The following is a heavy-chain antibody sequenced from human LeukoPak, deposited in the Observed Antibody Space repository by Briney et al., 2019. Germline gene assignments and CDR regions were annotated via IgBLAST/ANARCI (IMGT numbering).Heavy chain of an antibody. CDR3: ARLDVYYGSGTYYSDSYYGMAV. J-gene: IGHJ6*02. Sequence: TGGSLRLSCAASGFTFTNYWMTWVRQVPGKGLGWVADINQDGSAKKYVDSLKGRFIISRDNAKNSMYLQMNSLRAEATAVYYCARLDVYYGSGTYYSDSYYGMAVWGQGTTVTVSS. CDR1: GFTFTNYW. CDR2: INQDGSAK. V-gene: IGHV3-7*04. D-gene: IGHD3-10*01.